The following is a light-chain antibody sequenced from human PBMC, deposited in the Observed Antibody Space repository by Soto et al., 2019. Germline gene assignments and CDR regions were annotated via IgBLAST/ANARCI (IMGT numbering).Light chain of an antibody. J-gene: IGKJ1*01. Sequence: DIQVTQSPPTLSASVGDRVTITCRASQTISTWMAWYQQKPGTAPKLLVYDASTLQSGVASRFSGSGSGTEFTLTLSGLQPDDYATYYCQQYTNTNNPWTFGQGTKVDI. CDR2: DAS. CDR3: QQYTNTNNPWT. V-gene: IGKV1-5*01. CDR1: QTISTW.